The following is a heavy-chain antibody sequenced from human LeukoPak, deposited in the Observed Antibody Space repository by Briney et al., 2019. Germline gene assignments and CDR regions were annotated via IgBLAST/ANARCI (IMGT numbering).Heavy chain of an antibody. CDR2: IYYSGST. V-gene: IGHV4-59*01. D-gene: IGHD5-12*01. Sequence: SETLSLTCTVSGGSISSYYWSWIRQPPGKGLEWIGYIYYSGSTNYNPSLKSRVTISVDTSKNQFSLKLSSVTAADTAVYYCARHHSGYGYHRNRNNWFDPWGQGTLVTVSS. J-gene: IGHJ5*02. CDR3: ARHHSGYGYHRNRNNWFDP. CDR1: GGSISSYY.